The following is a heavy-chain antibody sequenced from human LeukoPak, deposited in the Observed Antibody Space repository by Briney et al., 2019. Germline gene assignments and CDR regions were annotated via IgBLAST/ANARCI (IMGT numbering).Heavy chain of an antibody. D-gene: IGHD3-22*01. CDR3: ARDHYDSSGYSGY. V-gene: IGHV1-18*01. J-gene: IGHJ4*02. Sequence: ASVKVSCKASGYTFTNYGLSWVRQAPGQGLEWMGWISVFNGDTNYAQKFQGRVTMTTDTSTNTGYMELRSLRSDDTAVYYCARDHYDSSGYSGYWGQGTLVTVSS. CDR1: GYTFTNYG. CDR2: ISVFNGDT.